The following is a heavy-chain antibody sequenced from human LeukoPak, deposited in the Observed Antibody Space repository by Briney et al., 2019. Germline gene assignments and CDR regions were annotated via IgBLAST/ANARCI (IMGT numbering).Heavy chain of an antibody. V-gene: IGHV4-30-2*01. CDR2: IYYTGST. CDR1: GGSISNNGYY. Sequence: SETLSLTCTVSGGSISNNGYYWSWIRHPPGKALEWIGHIYYTGSTYYNPSLKSRVTISVDRSKNQFSLKLRSVTAADTAVYYCAVAPWGYESNWGRGTLVIVSS. CDR3: AVAPWGYESN. D-gene: IGHD2-15*01. J-gene: IGHJ4*02.